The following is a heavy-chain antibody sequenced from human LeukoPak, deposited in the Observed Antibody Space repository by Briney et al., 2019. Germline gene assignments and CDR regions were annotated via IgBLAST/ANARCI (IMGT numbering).Heavy chain of an antibody. CDR2: VYHSGST. CDR3: AMSFDSYDGSDYSPY. CDR1: GYSISSGYY. D-gene: IGHD3-22*01. V-gene: IGHV4-38-2*02. J-gene: IGHJ1*01. Sequence: SETLSLTCTVSGYSISSGYYWGWIRQPPGKGLEWIGEVYHSGSTNYSPSLKSRLTISVDTSKNQFSLNLSSVTAADTAVYYCAMSFDSYDGSDYSPYWGQGTLVTVSS.